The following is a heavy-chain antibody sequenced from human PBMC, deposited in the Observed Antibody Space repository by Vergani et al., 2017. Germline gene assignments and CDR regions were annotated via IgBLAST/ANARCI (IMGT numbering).Heavy chain of an antibody. V-gene: IGHV4-38-2*01. J-gene: IGHJ6*02. CDR2: IHHSGDT. Sequence: QVQLQESGPGLVKPSETLTLTCDVSDSSIMTNPYWGWFRQSPGKGLEWIRCIHHSGDTHYNSSLKSRVSISIVSSSKFSLSLTSVTAADTAIYYCARHRGSGGFFPSSYFYGMDVGGHGTTVTVSS. CDR1: DSSIMTNPY. D-gene: IGHD3-10*01. CDR3: ARHRGSGGFFPSSYFYGMDV.